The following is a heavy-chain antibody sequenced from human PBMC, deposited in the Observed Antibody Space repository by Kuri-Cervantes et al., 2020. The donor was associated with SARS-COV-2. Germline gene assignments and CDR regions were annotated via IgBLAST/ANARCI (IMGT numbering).Heavy chain of an antibody. CDR2: ISAYNGDT. Sequence: ASVKVSCKASGYTFTSYGISWVRQAPGRGLEWMGWISAYNGDTNYAQKFQGRVTLTTDTSTTTAYMELRSLRSDDTAVYYCARDRRGDGSGYSSWFDPWGQGTLVTVSS. D-gene: IGHD3-22*01. CDR3: ARDRRGDGSGYSSWFDP. V-gene: IGHV1-18*01. CDR1: GYTFTSYG. J-gene: IGHJ5*02.